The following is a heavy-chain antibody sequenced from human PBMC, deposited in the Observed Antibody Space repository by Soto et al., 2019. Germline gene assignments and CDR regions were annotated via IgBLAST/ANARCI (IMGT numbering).Heavy chain of an antibody. J-gene: IGHJ6*02. Sequence: SETLSLTCTVSGGSIGGDSWSWIRQSPGKGLDFIGYIYHSGSTNYNPSLKSRVTISMDTSKNQFSLRLSSVTAAETAVYYCARAGIVQVSYAMDVWGQGTTVTVSS. V-gene: IGHV4-59*01. D-gene: IGHD2-8*01. CDR1: GGSIGGDS. CDR3: ARAGIVQVSYAMDV. CDR2: IYHSGST.